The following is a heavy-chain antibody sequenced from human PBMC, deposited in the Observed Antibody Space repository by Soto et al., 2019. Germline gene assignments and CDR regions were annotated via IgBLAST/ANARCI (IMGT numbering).Heavy chain of an antibody. CDR3: AHAGDFDLLSFDR. CDR2: IYWDDDK. J-gene: IGHJ4*02. V-gene: IGHV2-5*02. D-gene: IGHD2-15*01. Sequence: QITLKESGPPLVIPAQTLTLTCAFSGFSLTTTRMGVAWIRQPPGKALEWLALIYWDDDKRYSPSLKNRLTVSKYTSTNRVVLTITNISPDDTGTYFCAHAGDFDLLSFDRWGPGTLVTVSS. CDR1: GFSLTTTRMG.